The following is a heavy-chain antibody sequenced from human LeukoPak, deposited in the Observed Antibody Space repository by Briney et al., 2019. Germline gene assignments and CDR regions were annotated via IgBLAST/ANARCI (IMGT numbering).Heavy chain of an antibody. J-gene: IGHJ4*02. Sequence: TSETLSLTCTVSGYSISSGYYWGWIRQPPGKGLEWIGSIYHSGSTYYNPSLKSRVTISVDTSKDQFSLKLSSVTAADTAVYYCARDDSAWYVYWGQGTLVTVSS. D-gene: IGHD6-19*01. CDR2: IYHSGST. V-gene: IGHV4-38-2*02. CDR3: ARDDSAWYVY. CDR1: GYSISSGYY.